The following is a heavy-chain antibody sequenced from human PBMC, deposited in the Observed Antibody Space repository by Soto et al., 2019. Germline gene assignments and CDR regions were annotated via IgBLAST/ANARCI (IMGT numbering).Heavy chain of an antibody. CDR2: ISAYNGNT. D-gene: IGHD3-10*01. CDR3: ARDRGGHALDY. J-gene: IGHJ4*02. Sequence: QVQLVQSGAEVKKPGASVKVSCKASGYTFTSYGIIWVRQAPGQGLEWMGWISAYNGNTNYAQKLQGRVTMTTDTSTSTAYVELRGLRSDDTAVYCCARDRGGHALDYGGQGTLVTVSS. CDR1: GYTFTSYG. V-gene: IGHV1-18*01.